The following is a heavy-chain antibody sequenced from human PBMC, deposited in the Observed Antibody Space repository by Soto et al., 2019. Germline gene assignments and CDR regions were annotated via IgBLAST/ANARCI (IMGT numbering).Heavy chain of an antibody. D-gene: IGHD5-12*01. CDR2: IYHSGST. CDR1: GSSISSSGYS. Sequence: QLQLQESASGLVKPSQTLSLTCAVSGSSISSSGYSWSWIRQPPGKGLEWIGYIYHSGSTYYNPSLQRRVTLAVDRSKNQFSLKLTSVTAADTAVYYCARTIRRGPRDYYGMDVWGQGTTVTVSS. CDR3: ARTIRRGPRDYYGMDV. V-gene: IGHV4-30-2*01. J-gene: IGHJ6*02.